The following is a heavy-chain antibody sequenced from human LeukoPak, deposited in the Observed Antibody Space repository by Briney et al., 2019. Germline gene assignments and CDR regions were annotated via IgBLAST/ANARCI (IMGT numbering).Heavy chain of an antibody. V-gene: IGHV3-11*01. CDR1: GFTFSDYY. CDR3: ARSDFWSGYFDY. CDR2: ISSSGSTI. D-gene: IGHD3-3*01. J-gene: IGHJ4*02. Sequence: GGSLRLSCAAAGFTFSDYYMSWIRQAPGKGLEWVSYISSSGSTIYYEDSVKGRFTISRDNAKNSLYLQMNSLRAEDTAVYYCARSDFWSGYFDYWGQGTLVTVSS.